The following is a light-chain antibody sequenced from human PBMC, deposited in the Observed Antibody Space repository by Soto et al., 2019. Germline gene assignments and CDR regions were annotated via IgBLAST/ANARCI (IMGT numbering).Light chain of an antibody. CDR1: QSVATN. Sequence: IVMTQSPAPLSVSPLERATLSCRASQSVATNLAWYQQKPGQPPRLLIYGASTRATGIPARFSGSGSGTEFTLTISSLQSVDFAVYSCQQYNNWPWTFGQGTKVDIK. CDR2: GAS. J-gene: IGKJ1*01. V-gene: IGKV3-15*01. CDR3: QQYNNWPWT.